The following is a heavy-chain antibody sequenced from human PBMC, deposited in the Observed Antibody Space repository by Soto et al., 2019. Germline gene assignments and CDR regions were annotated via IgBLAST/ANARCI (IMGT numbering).Heavy chain of an antibody. CDR2: MNPNSGNA. CDR3: ARINYYDSGSSNWFDP. J-gene: IGHJ5*02. D-gene: IGHD3-10*01. V-gene: IGHV1-8*01. Sequence: QVQLVQSGAEAKKPGASVKVSCKASGYTFTSYDINWVRQATGQGLEWMGWMNPNSGNAGYAQKFQGRVTMTRNTSISTAYMELSSLRSEDTAVYYCARINYYDSGSSNWFDPWGQGTLVTDSS. CDR1: GYTFTSYD.